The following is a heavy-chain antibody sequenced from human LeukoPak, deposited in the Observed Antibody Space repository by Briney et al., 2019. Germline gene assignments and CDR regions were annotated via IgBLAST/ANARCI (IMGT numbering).Heavy chain of an antibody. CDR2: ISGKAYCGTP. J-gene: IGHJ4*02. CDR3: TRERYGGSDYAY. V-gene: IGHV3-49*04. Sequence: PGRSLRLSCTGSGFTFPHYAVSWVRQAPGRGLEWVGLISGKAYCGTPEYAASVKDRFIISRDDSKSIGYLQMHSLKTEDSAVYYCTRERYGGSDYAYWGEGTLVTVSS. CDR1: GFTFPHYA. D-gene: IGHD5-12*01.